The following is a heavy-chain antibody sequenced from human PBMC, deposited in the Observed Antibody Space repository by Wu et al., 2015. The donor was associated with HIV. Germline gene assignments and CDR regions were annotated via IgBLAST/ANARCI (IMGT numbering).Heavy chain of an antibody. J-gene: IGHJ6*02. D-gene: IGHD3-22*01. CDR3: ARDHDSSGYDGRYYYYYGMDV. CDR2: ISAYNGNT. CDR1: GYTFTSYG. Sequence: QVQLVQSGAEVKKPGASVKVSCKASGYTFTSYGISWVRQAPGQGLEWMGWISAYNGNTNYAQKLQGRVTMTTDTSTSTAYMELRSLRSDDTAVYYCARDHDSSGYDGRYYYYYGMDVWGQGTTGHRLL. V-gene: IGHV1-18*01.